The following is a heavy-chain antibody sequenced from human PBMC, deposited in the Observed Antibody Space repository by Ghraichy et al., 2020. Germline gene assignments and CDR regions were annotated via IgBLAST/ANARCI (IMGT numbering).Heavy chain of an antibody. Sequence: LTCAASGFTFSSYWMNWVRQAPGKGLEWVANIKPDGTEKYYVDSVKGRFTISRDNVKNSLYLQMNSLRVEDAAVYYCATYGSGDGGMDVWGQGTTVTVSS. CDR3: ATYGSGDGGMDV. J-gene: IGHJ6*02. V-gene: IGHV3-7*01. CDR2: IKPDGTEK. D-gene: IGHD3-10*01. CDR1: GFTFSSYW.